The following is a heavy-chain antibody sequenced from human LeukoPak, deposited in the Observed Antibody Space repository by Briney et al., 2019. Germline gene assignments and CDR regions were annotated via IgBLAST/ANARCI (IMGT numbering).Heavy chain of an antibody. CDR1: GYTFTSYG. CDR3: ARDGGSSWYHTYSYYYYYYVDV. V-gene: IGHV1-18*01. J-gene: IGHJ6*03. Sequence: ASVKVSCKASGYTFTSYGISWVRQAPGQGLEWMGWISAYNGNTNYAQKLQGRVTMTTDTSTSTAYMELRSLRSDDTAVYYCARDGGSSWYHTYSYYYYYYVDVWGKGTTVTVSS. D-gene: IGHD6-13*01. CDR2: ISAYNGNT.